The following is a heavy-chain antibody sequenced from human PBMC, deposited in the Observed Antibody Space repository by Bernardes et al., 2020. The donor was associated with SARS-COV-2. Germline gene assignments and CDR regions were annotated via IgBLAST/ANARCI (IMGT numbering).Heavy chain of an antibody. CDR2: INSDGSST. Sequence: GGSLRLSCAASGFTFSSYWMHWVRQAPGKGLVWVSRINSDGSSTSHADSVKGRFTISRDNAKNTLYLQMNSLRAEDTAVYYCASARAAYSSSWYCSAPGQNWFDPWGQGTLVTVSS. J-gene: IGHJ5*02. CDR1: GFTFSSYW. D-gene: IGHD6-13*01. V-gene: IGHV3-74*01. CDR3: ASARAAYSSSWYCSAPGQNWFDP.